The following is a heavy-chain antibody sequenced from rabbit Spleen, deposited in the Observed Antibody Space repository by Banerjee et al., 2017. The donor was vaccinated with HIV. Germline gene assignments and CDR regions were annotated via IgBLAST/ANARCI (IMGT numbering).Heavy chain of an antibody. D-gene: IGHD8-1*01. J-gene: IGHJ6*01. V-gene: IGHV1S40*01. CDR3: ARDSGSSFSSYGMDL. CDR2: IDTGSSGTT. Sequence: QSLEESGGGLVQPEGSLTLTCTASGFSFSTRYYMCWVRQAPGKGLEWIGCIDTGSSGTTYYASWAKGRFTISKTSSTTVTLQMTSLTAADTATYFCARDSGSSFSSYGMDLWGPGTLVTVS. CDR1: GFSFSTRYY.